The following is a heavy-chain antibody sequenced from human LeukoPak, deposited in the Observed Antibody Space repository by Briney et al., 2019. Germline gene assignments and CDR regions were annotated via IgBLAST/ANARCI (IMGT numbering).Heavy chain of an antibody. D-gene: IGHD4-17*01. CDR3: ARSQYYGDSGGAFDI. V-gene: IGHV4-30-4*01. CDR2: IYYSGST. CDR1: GGSTSSGDYY. Sequence: SQTLSLTCTVSGGSTSSGDYYWSWIRQPPGKGLEWIGYIYYSGSTYYNPSLKSRVTISVDTSKNQFSLKLSSVTAADTAVYYCARSQYYGDSGGAFDIWGQGTMVTVSS. J-gene: IGHJ3*02.